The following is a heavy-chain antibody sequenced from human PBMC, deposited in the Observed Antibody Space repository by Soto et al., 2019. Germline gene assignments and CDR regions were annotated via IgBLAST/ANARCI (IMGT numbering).Heavy chain of an antibody. CDR1: GGSFSGYY. CDR2: INHSGST. D-gene: IGHD3-3*01. J-gene: IGHJ5*02. CDR3: ARSRVYDFWSGYYPHWFDP. V-gene: IGHV4-34*01. Sequence: SETLSLTCAVYGGSFSGYYWSWIRQPPGKGLEWIGEINHSGSTNYNPSIKSRDTISVDTSKNQFSLKLSSVTAADTAVYYSARSRVYDFWSGYYPHWFDPWGQGTLVTVSS.